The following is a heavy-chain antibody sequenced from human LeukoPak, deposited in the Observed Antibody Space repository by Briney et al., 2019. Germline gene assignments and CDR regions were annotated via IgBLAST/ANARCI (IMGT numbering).Heavy chain of an antibody. J-gene: IGHJ4*02. Sequence: PGGSLRLSCAASGFTFSSYWMHWVRQAPGKGLVWVSRINSNGGTTTYADSAKGRFSISRDNAKNTLYLQMNSLRAEDTAVYYCAKVPDYWGQGTLVTVSS. V-gene: IGHV3-74*01. CDR1: GFTFSSYW. CDR2: INSNGGTT. CDR3: AKVPDY.